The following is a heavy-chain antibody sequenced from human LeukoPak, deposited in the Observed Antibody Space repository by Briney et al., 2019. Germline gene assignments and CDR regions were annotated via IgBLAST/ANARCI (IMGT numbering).Heavy chain of an antibody. CDR2: IYHSGSA. CDR3: ARIPKYYYGSGSSSWFDP. V-gene: IGHV4-38-2*02. Sequence: SETLSLTCTVSGYSISSGYYWGWIRQPPGKGLEWIGSIYHSGSAYYNPSLKSRVTISVDTSKNQFSLKLSSVTAADTAVYYCARIPKYYYGSGSSSWFDPWGQGTLVTVSS. D-gene: IGHD3-10*01. J-gene: IGHJ5*02. CDR1: GYSISSGYY.